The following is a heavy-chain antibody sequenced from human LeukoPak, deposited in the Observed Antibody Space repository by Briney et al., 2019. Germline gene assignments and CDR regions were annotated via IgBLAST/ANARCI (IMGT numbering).Heavy chain of an antibody. D-gene: IGHD3-10*01. CDR2: MNPNSGNA. Sequence: ASVKVSCKASGYTFTSYDINWVRQATGQGLEWMEWMNPNSGNAGYAQKFQGRVTMTRNTSISTAYMELSSLRSEDTAVFYCARVRVTMVRGVIITSSYYYYYGMDVWGQGTTVTVSS. CDR1: GYTFTSYD. CDR3: ARVRVTMVRGVIITSSYYYYYGMDV. J-gene: IGHJ6*02. V-gene: IGHV1-8*01.